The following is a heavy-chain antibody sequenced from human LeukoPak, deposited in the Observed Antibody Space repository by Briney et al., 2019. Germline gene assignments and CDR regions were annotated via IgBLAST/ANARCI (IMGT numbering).Heavy chain of an antibody. CDR3: ARRTDI. Sequence: PSGTLSLTCTVSGGSISSGSHYWSWIRQPAGKGLEWIGRIYTSGSTNYNPSLKSRVTISVDTSKNQFSLKLSSVTAADTAVYYCARRTDIWGQGTMVTVSS. CDR2: IYTSGST. J-gene: IGHJ3*02. V-gene: IGHV4-61*02. CDR1: GGSISSGSHY.